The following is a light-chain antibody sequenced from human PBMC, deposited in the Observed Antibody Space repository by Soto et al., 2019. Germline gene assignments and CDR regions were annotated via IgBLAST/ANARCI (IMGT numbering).Light chain of an antibody. J-gene: IGLJ3*02. CDR3: SSFASSNPWV. CDR2: EVT. Sequence: QSALTQPPSASGSPGQSVTISCTGTSSDVGAYNYVSWYQQHAGKAPKLVIYEVTKRPSGVPDRFAGSKSANTASLTVSGLQAEGEADYYCSSFASSNPWVFGGGTKQTVL. CDR1: SSDVGAYNY. V-gene: IGLV2-8*01.